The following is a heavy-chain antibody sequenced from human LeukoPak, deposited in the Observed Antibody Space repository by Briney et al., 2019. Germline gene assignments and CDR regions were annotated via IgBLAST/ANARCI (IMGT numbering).Heavy chain of an antibody. Sequence: GGSLRLSCAASGFTFSSYAMSWVRQAPGKGLEWVSAISGSGNNTNYADSVKGRFTISRDNSKNTLYLQMNSLRAEDTAVYYCAKDRITIFGVAKGSFDYWGQGTLVTVSS. D-gene: IGHD3-3*01. J-gene: IGHJ4*02. V-gene: IGHV3-23*01. CDR2: ISGSGNNT. CDR3: AKDRITIFGVAKGSFDY. CDR1: GFTFSSYA.